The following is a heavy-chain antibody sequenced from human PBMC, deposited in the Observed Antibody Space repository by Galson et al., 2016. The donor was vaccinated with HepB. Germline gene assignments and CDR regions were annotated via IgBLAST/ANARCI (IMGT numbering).Heavy chain of an antibody. CDR1: GFTFTDHA. Sequence: SLRLSCAASGFTFTDHAMSWVRLVPGKGLEWVAVVSGNGGTIYYSDSVKGRFTISRDNSKNTLYLQMNSLRAEDTATYYCAKEMRWLKLGLDYWGRGTRVTVSS. V-gene: IGHV3-23*01. J-gene: IGHJ4*02. D-gene: IGHD5-24*01. CDR2: VSGNGGTI. CDR3: AKEMRWLKLGLDY.